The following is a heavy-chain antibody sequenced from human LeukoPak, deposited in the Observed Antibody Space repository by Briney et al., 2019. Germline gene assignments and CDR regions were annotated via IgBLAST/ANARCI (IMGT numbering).Heavy chain of an antibody. J-gene: IGHJ4*02. CDR1: GGSISSSSYY. CDR3: ARLLYDSRGYYYFDN. Sequence: PSETLSLTCTVSGGSISSSSYYWGWLRQPPGKGLEWIASIYYSGNTYYNPSLKSRVTMSVDTSKNQFSLHLSSVTAADTAVYYCARLLYDSRGYYYFDNWGQGTLVTVSS. V-gene: IGHV4-39*01. D-gene: IGHD3-22*01. CDR2: IYYSGNT.